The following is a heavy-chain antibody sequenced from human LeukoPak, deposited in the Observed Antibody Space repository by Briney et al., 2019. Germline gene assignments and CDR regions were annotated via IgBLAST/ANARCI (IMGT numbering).Heavy chain of an antibody. D-gene: IGHD5-18*01. CDR2: IYYSGST. J-gene: IGHJ5*02. CDR1: GGSMSSSPFY. CDR3: ARDWGTPMAHTDH. V-gene: IGHV4-39*07. Sequence: PSETLSLTCTVSGGSMSSSPFYWGWIRQPPGKGLEWLATIYYSGSTYYNPSLKSRVTISVDTSKNQFSLNLSSVTAADTAVYYCARDWGTPMAHTDHWGQGTLVTVSS.